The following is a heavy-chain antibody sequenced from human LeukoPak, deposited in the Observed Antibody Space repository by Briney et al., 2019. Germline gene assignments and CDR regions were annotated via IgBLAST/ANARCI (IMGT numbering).Heavy chain of an antibody. CDR2: LSPSGADT. J-gene: IGHJ3*02. Sequence: PGGSLRLSCAASGFTFTNYAMSWVRQAQGKGLEWVSTLSPSGADTYYADSVKGRFTISRDISKNTLYLQMNSLRAEDTAVYYCARRAYNWGAFDIWGQGTMVTVSS. V-gene: IGHV3-23*01. CDR3: ARRAYNWGAFDI. D-gene: IGHD5-24*01. CDR1: GFTFTNYA.